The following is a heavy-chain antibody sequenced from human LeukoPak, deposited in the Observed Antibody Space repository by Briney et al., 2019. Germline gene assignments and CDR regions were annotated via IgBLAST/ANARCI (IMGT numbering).Heavy chain of an antibody. J-gene: IGHJ4*02. CDR3: AKGVEPMAANTLAY. CDR1: GFTVITND. D-gene: IGHD3-16*01. Sequence: GGSLRLSCAASGFTVITNDMTWVRQAPGKGLEWVSVLYSDGNTKYADSVQGRFTISRDNSKNTLYLEINSLSPDVTDVYYCAKGVEPMAANTLAYWGQGTLVTVSS. CDR2: LYSDGNT. V-gene: IGHV3-53*01.